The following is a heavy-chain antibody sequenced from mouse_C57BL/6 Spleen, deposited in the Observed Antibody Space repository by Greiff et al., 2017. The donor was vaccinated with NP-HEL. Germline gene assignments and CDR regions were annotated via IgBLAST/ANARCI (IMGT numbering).Heavy chain of an antibody. V-gene: IGHV1-4*01. Sequence: QVQLKESGAELARPGASVKMSCKASGYTFTSYTMHWVKQRPGQGLEWIGYINPSSGYTKYNQKFKDKATLTADKSSSTAYMQLSSLTSEDSAVYYCARGPDFDYWGQGTTLTVSS. CDR2: INPSSGYT. CDR3: ARGPDFDY. CDR1: GYTFTSYT. J-gene: IGHJ2*01.